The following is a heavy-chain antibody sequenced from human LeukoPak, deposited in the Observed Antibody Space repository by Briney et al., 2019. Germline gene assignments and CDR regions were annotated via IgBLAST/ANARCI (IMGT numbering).Heavy chain of an antibody. CDR2: ISWNSGSI. J-gene: IGHJ4*02. D-gene: IGHD3-22*01. CDR1: GFTFEDYA. Sequence: PGRSLRLSCAASGFTFEDYAMHWVRQAPGKGLEWVSGISWNSGSIGYADSVKGRFTISRDNAKNSLYLQMNSLRAEDTALYYCAKDQGYYYDSKMGFDYWGQGTLVTVSS. V-gene: IGHV3-9*01. CDR3: AKDQGYYYDSKMGFDY.